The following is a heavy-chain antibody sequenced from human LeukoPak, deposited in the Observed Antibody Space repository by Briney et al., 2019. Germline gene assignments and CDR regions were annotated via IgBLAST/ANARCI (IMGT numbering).Heavy chain of an antibody. CDR2: INSDGSST. D-gene: IGHD1-7*01. V-gene: IGHV3-74*01. CDR1: GFTFSSYW. CDR3: RTGTTVSDY. J-gene: IGHJ4*02. Sequence: GGSLRLSCAASGFTFSSYWMHWVRQAPGKGLVWVSRINSDGSSTSYADSVKGRFTISRDNAKNTLYLQMNSLRAEDTAVHYCRTGTTVSDYWGQGTLVTVSS.